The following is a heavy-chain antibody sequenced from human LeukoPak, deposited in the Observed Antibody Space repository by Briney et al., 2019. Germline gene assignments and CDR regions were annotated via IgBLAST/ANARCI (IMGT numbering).Heavy chain of an antibody. J-gene: IGHJ4*02. Sequence: SETLSLTCTVSGGSISSGDYYWSWIRQPPGEGLEWFGYIYYSGSTYYNPSLKSRITISVDTSKNQFSLKLSSVTAADTAVYYCARGRYQLLHWGQGTLVTVSS. CDR1: GGSISSGDYY. CDR3: ARGRYQLLH. V-gene: IGHV4-30-4*08. D-gene: IGHD2-2*01. CDR2: IYYSGST.